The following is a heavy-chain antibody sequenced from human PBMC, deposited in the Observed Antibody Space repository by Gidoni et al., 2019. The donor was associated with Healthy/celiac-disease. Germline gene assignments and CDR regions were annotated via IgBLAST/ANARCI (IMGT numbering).Heavy chain of an antibody. CDR1: GFTFSSHG. J-gene: IGHJ4*02. CDR3: AKGKETYYYDSSGYYLDY. CDR2: ISYDGSNK. D-gene: IGHD3-22*01. V-gene: IGHV3-30*18. Sequence: QVQLVESGGGVVQPGRSLRLSCAASGFTFSSHGRHWVRQAPGKGLEWVAVISYDGSNKYYADSVKGRFTISRDNSKNTLYLQMNSLRAEDTAVYYCAKGKETYYYDSSGYYLDYWGQGTLVTVSS.